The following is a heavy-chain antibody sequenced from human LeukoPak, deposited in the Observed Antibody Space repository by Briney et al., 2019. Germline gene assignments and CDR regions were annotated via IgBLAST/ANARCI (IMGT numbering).Heavy chain of an antibody. J-gene: IGHJ4*02. D-gene: IGHD1-7*01. Sequence: GGSLRLSCAASGFTFSSYSMNWVRQAPGKGLEWVSSISRSSSYIYYADSVKGRFTISRDNAKNSLYLQMNSLRAEDTAVYYCARVETGTTLIGAADYWGQGTLVTVSS. CDR1: GFTFSSYS. CDR2: ISRSSSYI. CDR3: ARVETGTTLIGAADY. V-gene: IGHV3-21*01.